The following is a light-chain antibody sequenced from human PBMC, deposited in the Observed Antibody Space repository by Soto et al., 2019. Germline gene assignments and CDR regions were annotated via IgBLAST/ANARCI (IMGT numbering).Light chain of an antibody. CDR3: KQYNNWPLT. Sequence: EIVMTQSPATLSVSPGERATLSCRASQTVNNNLAWYQQKPGQAPRLLIYGASARATGIPARFSGSGSGTEFTLTISSLQSEDFAVYYCKQYNNWPLTIGGGTKVEIK. CDR1: QTVNNN. J-gene: IGKJ4*01. V-gene: IGKV3-15*01. CDR2: GAS.